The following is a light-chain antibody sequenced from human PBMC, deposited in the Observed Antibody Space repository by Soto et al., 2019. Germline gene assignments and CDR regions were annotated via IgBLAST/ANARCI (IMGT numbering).Light chain of an antibody. Sequence: DIQLTQSPSTLSASVGDRVIITCRASQTISSWLAWYQQKPGKAPKLLIYDASTLESGVPSRLSGSGSGTEFTLTISSLQPDDFATYYCQQYDTSSRTFGQGTKV. CDR1: QTISSW. J-gene: IGKJ1*01. V-gene: IGKV1-5*01. CDR2: DAS. CDR3: QQYDTSSRT.